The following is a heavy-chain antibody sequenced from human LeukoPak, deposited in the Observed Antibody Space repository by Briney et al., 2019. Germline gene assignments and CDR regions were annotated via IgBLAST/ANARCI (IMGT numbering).Heavy chain of an antibody. V-gene: IGHV3-15*01. Sequence: PGRSLRLSCAASGFTFSSYAMHWVRQAPGKGLDWVGRIKSKVNGETIEYAAPVKGRSTISRDDSKSTVYLQMNSLKIEDTAVYYCATGGYYLDYWXXXTLVTVSS. CDR1: GFTFSSYA. CDR2: IKSKVNGETI. CDR3: ATGGYYLDY. J-gene: IGHJ4*01. D-gene: IGHD3-3*01.